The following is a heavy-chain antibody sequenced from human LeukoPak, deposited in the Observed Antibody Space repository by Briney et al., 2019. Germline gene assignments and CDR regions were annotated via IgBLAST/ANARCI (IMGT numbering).Heavy chain of an antibody. D-gene: IGHD2-2*01. CDR2: IYSVGST. V-gene: IGHV3-66*01. CDR3: AKDRHPIIVVVPAATYFDY. Sequence: PGGSLRLSCAASEFSVGSNYMTWVRQAPGKGLEWVSLIYSVGSTYYADSVKGRFTISRDNSKNTLYLQMNSLRAEDTAVYYCAKDRHPIIVVVPAATYFDYWGQGTLVTVSS. J-gene: IGHJ4*02. CDR1: EFSVGSNY.